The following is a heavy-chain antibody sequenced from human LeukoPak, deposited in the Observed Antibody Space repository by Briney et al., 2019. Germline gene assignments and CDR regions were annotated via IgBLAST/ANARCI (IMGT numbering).Heavy chain of an antibody. D-gene: IGHD3-10*01. CDR2: ISSSGSYI. CDR1: RFTFSSYS. J-gene: IGHJ4*02. Sequence: GGSLRLSCAASRFTFSSYSMNWVRQAPGKGLEWVSSISSSGSYIYYADSVKGRFTISRDNAKNSLYLQMNSLTAEDTAVYYCAKDDAWLRFGEWSQGTLVTVSS. V-gene: IGHV3-21*04. CDR3: AKDDAWLRFGE.